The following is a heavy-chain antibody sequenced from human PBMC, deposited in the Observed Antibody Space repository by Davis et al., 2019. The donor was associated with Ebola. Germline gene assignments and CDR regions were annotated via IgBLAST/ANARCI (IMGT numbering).Heavy chain of an antibody. Sequence: GESLKISCAASGFNFDDYGMNWVRQAPGKGLEWISDITKSGSHRHYADSVKGRFTISRDNAKNSVYLEMSSLRVEDTAVYYCAAKSIAVTGVYYYYGMDVWGQGTTVTVSS. CDR3: AAKSIAVTGVYYYYGMDV. CDR1: GFNFDDYG. V-gene: IGHV3-21*01. D-gene: IGHD6-19*01. J-gene: IGHJ6*02. CDR2: ITKSGSHR.